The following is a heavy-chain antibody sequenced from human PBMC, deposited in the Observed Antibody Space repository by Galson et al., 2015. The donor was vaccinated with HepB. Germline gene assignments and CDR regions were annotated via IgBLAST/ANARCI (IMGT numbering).Heavy chain of an antibody. CDR2: IKQDGSEK. D-gene: IGHD2-21*02. Sequence: SLRLSCAASGFSFSKYWMSWVRQAPGKGLEWVANIKQDGSEKYYVDSVKGRFTISRDNAKNSMYLQMNSLRAEDTAVYYCARDLCGGDCSPNDAFDIWGRGTMVTVSS. J-gene: IGHJ3*02. CDR1: GFSFSKYW. CDR3: ARDLCGGDCSPNDAFDI. V-gene: IGHV3-7*03.